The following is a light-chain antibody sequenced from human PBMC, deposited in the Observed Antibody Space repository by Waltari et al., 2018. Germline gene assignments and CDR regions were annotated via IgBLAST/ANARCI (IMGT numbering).Light chain of an antibody. CDR3: CSYAGSYTFV. J-gene: IGLJ2*01. CDR2: DVN. CDR1: TSDAAGYNF. V-gene: IGLV2-11*02. Sequence: QSALTQPRLASGSPGQSVPILCTGTTSDAAGYNFVSWYQQHPGKAPKFMIYDVNKRPSGVPDLFSGSKSGNTASLTISGLQAEDEADYYCCSYAGSYTFVFGGGTKLTVL.